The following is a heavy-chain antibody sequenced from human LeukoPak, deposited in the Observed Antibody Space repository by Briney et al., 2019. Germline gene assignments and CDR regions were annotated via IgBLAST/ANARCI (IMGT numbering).Heavy chain of an antibody. Sequence: GASVKVSCKASGYTFTSYGISWVRQAPGQGLEWMGWISAYNGNTNYAQKLQGRVTMTTDTSTSTAYMELRSLRPDDTAVYYCARDAPRSGSIARFDYWGQGTLVTVSS. V-gene: IGHV1-18*01. J-gene: IGHJ4*02. CDR1: GYTFTSYG. CDR2: ISAYNGNT. CDR3: ARDAPRSGSIARFDY. D-gene: IGHD3-3*01.